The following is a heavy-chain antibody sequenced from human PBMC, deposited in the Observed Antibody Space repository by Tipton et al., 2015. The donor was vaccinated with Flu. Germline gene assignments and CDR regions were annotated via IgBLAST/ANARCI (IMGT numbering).Heavy chain of an antibody. V-gene: IGHV4-39*07. D-gene: IGHD6-6*01. CDR2: IYYSGST. CDR3: AREGRREQLALDC. J-gene: IGHJ4*02. CDR1: GDSISSSYY. Sequence: TLSLTCTVSGDSISSSYYWGWIRQPPGKGLEWIGSIYYSGSTYYDPSLKSRVTISVDTSKNQFSLKLSSVTAADTAVYYCAREGRREQLALDCWGQGTLVTVSS.